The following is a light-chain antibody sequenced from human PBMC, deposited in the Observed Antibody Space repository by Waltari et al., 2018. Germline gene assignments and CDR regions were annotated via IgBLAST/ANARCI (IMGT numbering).Light chain of an antibody. Sequence: QSVLTQPPSVSGAPGQRVTLSCTGSSSNIGARDGVHWYQQLPGTAPRLLIYGNNNRPSGVPDRFSGSKSGTSASLAITGLQAEDEADYYCQSYDGSHVVFGGGTKLTVL. CDR3: QSYDGSHVV. CDR1: SSNIGARDG. CDR2: GNN. V-gene: IGLV1-40*01. J-gene: IGLJ2*01.